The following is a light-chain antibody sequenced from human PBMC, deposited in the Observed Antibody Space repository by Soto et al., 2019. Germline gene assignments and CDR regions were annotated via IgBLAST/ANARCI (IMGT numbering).Light chain of an antibody. J-gene: IGKJ1*01. V-gene: IGKV3-20*01. CDR3: QQYDRSPRT. CDR1: QGIGDT. CDR2: VAS. Sequence: EIVMSQSPATLSVSHGEGATLSCRASQGIGDTLAWYQQKPGQAPRLLIYVASSRATGIPDRFSGSGSGTDFTLTISRLEPEDFAVYYCQQYDRSPRTFGQGTKVDIK.